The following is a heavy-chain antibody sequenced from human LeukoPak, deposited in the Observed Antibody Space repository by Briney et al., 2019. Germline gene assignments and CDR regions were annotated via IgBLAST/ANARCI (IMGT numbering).Heavy chain of an antibody. CDR1: GFTFSNAW. V-gene: IGHV3-15*01. D-gene: IGHD1-7*01. J-gene: IGHJ6*03. CDR2: IKSKTDGGTT. CDR3: TTVKRGWNYKPREYYYYMDV. Sequence: PGGSLRLSCAASGFTFSNAWMSWVRQAPGKGLEWVGRIKSKTDGGTTDYAAPVKGRFTISRDDSKNTLSLQMNSLKTDDTAVYYCTTVKRGWNYKPREYYYYMDVWGKGTTVTVSS.